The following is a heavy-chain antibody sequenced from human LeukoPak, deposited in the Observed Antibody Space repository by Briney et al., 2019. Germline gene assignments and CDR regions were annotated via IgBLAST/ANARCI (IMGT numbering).Heavy chain of an antibody. D-gene: IGHD5-24*01. Sequence: SATLSLTCTVSSDSISSYYWSWIRQPPGKGLEWIGFIYNSGSTNYNPSLKSRVTISVDTSKNQFSLNLNSVIAADTAVYYCARHGGGYSFDYWGQGTLVTVSS. J-gene: IGHJ4*02. CDR1: SDSISSYY. V-gene: IGHV4-59*08. CDR3: ARHGGGYSFDY. CDR2: IYNSGST.